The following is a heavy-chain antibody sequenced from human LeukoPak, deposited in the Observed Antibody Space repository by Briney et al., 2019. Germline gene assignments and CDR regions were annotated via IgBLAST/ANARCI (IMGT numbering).Heavy chain of an antibody. CDR3: ARILGGCIGTTCYAVPPDY. CDR2: IWFDGSRT. D-gene: IGHD2-2*01. CDR1: GYTFISNG. Sequence: PGRSLRLSCAAAGYTFISNGIHCVRQVPGKGLEWVAGIWFDGSRTYYADSVKGRFTISRDNSENILYLQMNSLRAEDTALYFWARILGGCIGTTCYAVPPDYWGQGTQVTVSS. J-gene: IGHJ4*02. V-gene: IGHV3-33*01.